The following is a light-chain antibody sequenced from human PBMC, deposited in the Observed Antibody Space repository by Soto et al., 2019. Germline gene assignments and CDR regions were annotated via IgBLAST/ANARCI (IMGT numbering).Light chain of an antibody. J-gene: IGKJ1*01. CDR2: AAS. Sequence: DIQMTQSPSALSAFAGDRVTISCRASQNVHRFLNWYQQRPGKAPKLLIYAASNLQSGVPSRFSGGGSGADFTLTISDLQPEDFATYFCQQTYNSPGTFGRGTKVVI. CDR1: QNVHRF. V-gene: IGKV1-39*01. CDR3: QQTYNSPGT.